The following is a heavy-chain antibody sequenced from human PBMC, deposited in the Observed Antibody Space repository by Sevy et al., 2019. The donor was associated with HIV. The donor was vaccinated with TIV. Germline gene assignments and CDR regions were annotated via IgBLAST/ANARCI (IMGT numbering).Heavy chain of an antibody. D-gene: IGHD3-22*01. CDR3: ARCGAVAGTHYDSSGPDAFDI. J-gene: IGHJ3*02. CDR1: GYTFTGYY. CDR2: INPNSGGT. Sequence: ASVKVSCKASGYTFTGYYMHWVRQAPGQGLEWMGWINPNSGGTNYAQKFQGRVTMTRDTSISTAYMELSRLRSDDTAVYYCARCGAVAGTHYDSSGPDAFDIWGQGTMVTVSS. V-gene: IGHV1-2*02.